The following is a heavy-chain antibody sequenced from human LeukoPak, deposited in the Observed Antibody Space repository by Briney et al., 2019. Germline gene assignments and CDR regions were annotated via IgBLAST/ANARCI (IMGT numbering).Heavy chain of an antibody. J-gene: IGHJ4*02. Sequence: GRSLRLSCADSGVTFSNYGMQWVRQAPGKGLEWVALISYDESEKYYADSVKGRFTISRDNSKNTLYLQMNSLRAEDTAVYYCAKDPIFSGSYGVFDYWGLGTLVTVSS. CDR3: AKDPIFSGSYGVFDY. CDR2: ISYDESEK. D-gene: IGHD1-26*01. V-gene: IGHV3-30*18. CDR1: GVTFSNYG.